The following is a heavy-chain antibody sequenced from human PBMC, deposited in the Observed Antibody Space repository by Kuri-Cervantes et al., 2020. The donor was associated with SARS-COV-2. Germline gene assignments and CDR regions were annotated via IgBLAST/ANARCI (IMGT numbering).Heavy chain of an antibody. CDR3: ARGLFMGVSGWYFFDYYYGMDV. Sequence: GGSLRLSCAASGFTFSSYAMSWVRQAPGKGLEWVSAISGSGGSTYYADSVKDRFTISRDNAKNTLYLQMDSLRAEDTAVYYCARGLFMGVSGWYFFDYYYGMDVWGQGTTVTVSS. V-gene: IGHV3-23*01. CDR1: GFTFSSYA. D-gene: IGHD6-19*01. CDR2: ISGSGGST. J-gene: IGHJ6*02.